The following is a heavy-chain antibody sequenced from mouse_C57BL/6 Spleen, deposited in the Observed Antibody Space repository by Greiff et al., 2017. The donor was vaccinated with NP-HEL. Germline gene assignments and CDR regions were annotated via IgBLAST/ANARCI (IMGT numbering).Heavy chain of an antibody. CDR1: GYTFTDYY. V-gene: IGHV1-26*01. CDR3: ARRYYGSSDWFAY. CDR2: INPNNGGT. Sequence: VQLQQSGPELVKPGASVKISCKASGYTFTDYYMNWVKQSHGKSLEWIGDINPNNGGTSYNQKFKGKATLTVDKSSSTAYMELRSLTSEDSAVYYCARRYYGSSDWFAYWGQGTLVTVSA. D-gene: IGHD1-1*01. J-gene: IGHJ3*01.